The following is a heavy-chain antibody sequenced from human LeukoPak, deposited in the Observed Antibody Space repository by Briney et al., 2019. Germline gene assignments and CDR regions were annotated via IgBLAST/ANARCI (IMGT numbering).Heavy chain of an antibody. CDR2: IFTSGTTV. V-gene: IGHV3-48*02. Sequence: GGSLRLSCAGSGFTFSGYSMNWVSQAPGKGLEWVSYIFTSGTTVSYADSVKGRFTISRDNAKNSLYLQMNSLRDEDTAVYYCARILGFTLDYWGPGNLGSVSS. D-gene: IGHD3-10*01. J-gene: IGHJ4*02. CDR3: ARILGFTLDY. CDR1: GFTFSGYS.